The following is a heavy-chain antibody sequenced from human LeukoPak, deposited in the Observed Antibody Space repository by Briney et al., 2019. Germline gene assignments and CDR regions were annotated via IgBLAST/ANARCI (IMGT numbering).Heavy chain of an antibody. CDR3: TTGNYGPY. CDR1: GFTFSSYW. J-gene: IGHJ4*02. D-gene: IGHD4-17*01. V-gene: IGHV3-15*07. Sequence: PGGSLRLSCAASGFTFSSYWMNWVRQAPGKGLEWVGRIRRKTEGGTTDYAAPVKGRFIISRDDSKNTLYLQMNSLKIEDTAVYHYTTGNYGPYWGQGTLVTVSS. CDR2: IRRKTEGGTT.